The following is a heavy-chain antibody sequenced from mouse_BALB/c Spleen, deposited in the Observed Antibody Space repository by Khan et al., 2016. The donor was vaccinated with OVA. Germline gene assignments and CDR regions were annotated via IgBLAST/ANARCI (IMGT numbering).Heavy chain of an antibody. Sequence: QVQLKQSGPGLVQPSQSLSITCTVSGFSLTSYGVHWVRQSPGKGLEWLGVIWSGGSTDYNAAFISRLNISKVNSKSQVFFKMNSLQANDTAIYYCARNYYYDEGLAYWGQGTLVTVSA. J-gene: IGHJ3*01. D-gene: IGHD2-4*01. CDR1: GFSLTSYG. CDR2: IWSGGST. V-gene: IGHV2-2*02. CDR3: ARNYYYDEGLAY.